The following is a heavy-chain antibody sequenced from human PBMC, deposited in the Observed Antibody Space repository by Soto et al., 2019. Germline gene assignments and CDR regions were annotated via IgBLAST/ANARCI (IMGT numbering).Heavy chain of an antibody. CDR3: ARSGATGYYSTRYYGMDV. D-gene: IGHD3-9*01. CDR1: GYTFNTYD. Sequence: ASVKVSCKASGYTFNTYDINWVRQATGPGLEWMGWMNPESGSTGFAQSFQGRITLTGNTSINTVYMEVSSLTNEDTAVYFCARSGATGYYSTRYYGMDVWGPGTTVTVSS. V-gene: IGHV1-8*01. J-gene: IGHJ6*02. CDR2: MNPESGST.